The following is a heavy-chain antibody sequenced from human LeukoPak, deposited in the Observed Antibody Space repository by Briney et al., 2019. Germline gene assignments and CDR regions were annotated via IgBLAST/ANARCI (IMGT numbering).Heavy chain of an antibody. CDR2: IYPGDSDT. CDR1: GYTFTSYW. J-gene: IGHJ4*02. Sequence: GASVKVSCKASGYTFTSYWIGWVRQMPGKGLEWMGIIYPGDSDTRYSPSFQGQVTISADKSINTAYLQWSSLKASDTAMYYCARPGSSGWDNFDYWGQGTLVTVSS. CDR3: ARPGSSGWDNFDY. D-gene: IGHD6-19*01. V-gene: IGHV5-51*01.